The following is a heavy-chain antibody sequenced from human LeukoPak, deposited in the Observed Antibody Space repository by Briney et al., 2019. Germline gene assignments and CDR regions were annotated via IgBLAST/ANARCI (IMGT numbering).Heavy chain of an antibody. V-gene: IGHV4-4*07. CDR2: IYTSGST. CDR3: AREGLGYYDSSGYYYTPLDY. Sequence: SETLSLTYTVSGGSISSYYWSALRQPAGKGLELIGRIYTSGSTNYNPSLKTRVTMSVDTSKKQFSLKMSSVTAADTAVYYCAREGLGYYDSSGYYYTPLDYWGQGTLVTVSS. J-gene: IGHJ4*02. D-gene: IGHD3-22*01. CDR1: GGSISSYY.